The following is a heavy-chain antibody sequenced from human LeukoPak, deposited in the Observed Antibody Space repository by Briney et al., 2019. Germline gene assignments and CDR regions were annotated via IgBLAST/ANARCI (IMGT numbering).Heavy chain of an antibody. CDR1: GGSFSGYY. J-gene: IGHJ6*02. CDR3: ARSRSGGYYYYYGMDV. Sequence: SETLSLTCAVYGGSFSGYYWSWIRQPPGKGLEWIGEINHSGSTNYNPSLKSRVTISVDTSKNQFSLELSSVTAADTAVYYCARSRSGGYYYYYGMDVWGQGTTVTVSS. V-gene: IGHV4-34*01. CDR2: INHSGST. D-gene: IGHD1-1*01.